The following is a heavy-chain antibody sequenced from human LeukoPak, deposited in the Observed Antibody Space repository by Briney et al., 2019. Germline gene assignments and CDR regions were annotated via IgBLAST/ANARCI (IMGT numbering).Heavy chain of an antibody. CDR2: INHSGST. CDR1: GGSFSGYY. J-gene: IGHJ4*02. D-gene: IGHD3-22*01. Sequence: SETLSHTCAVYGGSFSGYYWSWIRQPPGKGLEWIGEINHSGSTNYNPSLKSRVTISVDTSKNQFSLKLSSVTAADTAVYYCARANLYYDSSGYFDYWGQGTLVTVSS. V-gene: IGHV4-34*01. CDR3: ARANLYYDSSGYFDY.